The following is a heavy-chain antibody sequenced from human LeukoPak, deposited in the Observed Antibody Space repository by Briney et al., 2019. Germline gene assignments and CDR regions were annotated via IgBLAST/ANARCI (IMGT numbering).Heavy chain of an antibody. Sequence: ASVKVSRKVSVHSLTKFSMEWVRQAPGKGLEWMGGFDPERGETIHAQKFQGRFTMTEDTSTDTAYMELNSLTSEDTAVYYCATVSIVYDFWGQGTLVTVSS. CDR1: VHSLTKFS. V-gene: IGHV1-24*01. CDR3: ATVSIVYDF. D-gene: IGHD1-26*01. CDR2: FDPERGET. J-gene: IGHJ4*02.